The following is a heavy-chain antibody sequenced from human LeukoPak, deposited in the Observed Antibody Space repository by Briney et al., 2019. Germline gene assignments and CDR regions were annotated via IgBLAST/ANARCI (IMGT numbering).Heavy chain of an antibody. Sequence: GGSLRLSCAVSGLTFSNAWLSWVRRAPGKGLEWVAAISASGSATSYADSVRGRFTISRDNSKSTTYLQMNSLRAEDTAVFYCAKDLYLRDFWGGYFDYWGQGIPVTVSS. CDR2: ISASGSAT. J-gene: IGHJ4*02. CDR1: GLTFSNAW. CDR3: AKDLYLRDFWGGYFDY. V-gene: IGHV3-23*01. D-gene: IGHD3-3*01.